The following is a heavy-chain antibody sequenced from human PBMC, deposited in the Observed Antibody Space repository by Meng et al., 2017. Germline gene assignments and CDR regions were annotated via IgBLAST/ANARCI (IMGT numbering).Heavy chain of an antibody. Sequence: QGQVGAAGAGVKKPGASVKVSCKASGGTFSSYAISWVRQAPGQGLEWMGGIIPIFGTANYAQKFQGRVTITADKSTSTAYMELSSLRSEDTAVYYCARGVGYGGNSLYFDYWGQGTLVTVSS. CDR3: ARGVGYGGNSLYFDY. V-gene: IGHV1-69*06. CDR2: IIPIFGTA. D-gene: IGHD4-23*01. CDR1: GGTFSSYA. J-gene: IGHJ4*02.